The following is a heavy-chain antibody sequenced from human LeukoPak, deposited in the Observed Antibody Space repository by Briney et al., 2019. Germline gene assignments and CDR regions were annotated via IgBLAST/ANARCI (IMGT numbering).Heavy chain of an antibody. CDR3: ARGVYIAAAQYGY. Sequence: SETLSLTCTVSGGSISSYYWSWIQQPPGKGLEWIGYIYYSGTTNYNPSLKSRVTISVDTSKNQFSLKLNSVTAADTAVYYCARGVYIAAAQYGYWGQGTLVTVSS. CDR1: GGSISSYY. V-gene: IGHV4-59*01. J-gene: IGHJ4*02. D-gene: IGHD6-13*01. CDR2: IYYSGTT.